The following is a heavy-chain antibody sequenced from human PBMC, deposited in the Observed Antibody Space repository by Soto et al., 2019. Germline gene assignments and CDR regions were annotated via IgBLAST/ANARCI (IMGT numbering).Heavy chain of an antibody. CDR1: GGTFSSYA. V-gene: IGHV1-69*13. CDR3: AGHGVIEYSSRVHRAEYYYYGMDV. Sequence: ASVKVSCKASGGTFSSYAISWVRQAPGQGLEWMGGIIPIFGTANYAQKFQGRVTITADESTSTAYMELSSLRSEDTAVYYCAGHGVIEYSSRVHRAEYYYYGMDVWGQGTTVTVSS. CDR2: IIPIFGTA. D-gene: IGHD6-6*01. J-gene: IGHJ6*02.